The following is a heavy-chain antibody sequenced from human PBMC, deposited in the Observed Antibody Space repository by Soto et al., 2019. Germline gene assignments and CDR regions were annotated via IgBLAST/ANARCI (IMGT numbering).Heavy chain of an antibody. Sequence: SETLSLTCTVSGGSTSSDSYWSWIRQPPGKGLEWIGHIYYSGNTDYNPSLKSRLAISIDTSKNQFSLKLSSVTAADTAVYFCAREGGESSDGLYYFDSWGQGSLVTVS. V-gene: IGHV4-30-4*01. CDR2: IYYSGNT. D-gene: IGHD3-16*01. CDR1: GGSTSSDSY. J-gene: IGHJ4*02. CDR3: AREGGESSDGLYYFDS.